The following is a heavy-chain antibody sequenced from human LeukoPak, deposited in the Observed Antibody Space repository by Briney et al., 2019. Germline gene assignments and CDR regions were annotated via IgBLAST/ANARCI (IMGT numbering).Heavy chain of an antibody. V-gene: IGHV1-8*01. CDR2: MNPNSGNT. CDR1: GYTFTSYD. J-gene: IGHJ6*03. D-gene: IGHD3/OR15-3a*01. Sequence: ASVKVSCKASGYTFTSYDINWMRQATGQGLEWMGWMNPNSGNTGHAQKFQGRVTMTKNTSITTAYMELSSLTSEDTAVYYCARALSWTTESYYYMDVWGKGTTVTVS. CDR3: ARALSWTTESYYYMDV.